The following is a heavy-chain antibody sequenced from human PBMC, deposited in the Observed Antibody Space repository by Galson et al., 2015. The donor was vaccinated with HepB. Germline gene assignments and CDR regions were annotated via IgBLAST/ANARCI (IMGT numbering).Heavy chain of an antibody. CDR1: GLSFDIHA. D-gene: IGHD3-9*01. CDR2: ISTSGADT. J-gene: IGHJ4*02. Sequence: SLRLSCAVSGLSFDIHAMNWVRLAPGKGLQWVSTISTSGADTYYTDSVKGRFTISRDNSKNMLYLQMNTLRVEDTAIYYCAKDADILTGYPYYFDYWGRGTLVSVSS. CDR3: AKDADILTGYPYYFDY. V-gene: IGHV3-23*01.